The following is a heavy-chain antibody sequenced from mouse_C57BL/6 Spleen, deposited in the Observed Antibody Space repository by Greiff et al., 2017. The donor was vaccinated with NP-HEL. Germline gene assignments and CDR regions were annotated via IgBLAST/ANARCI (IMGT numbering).Heavy chain of an antibody. V-gene: IGHV3-6*01. CDR3: AIPQLLRYPAWFAY. Sequence: DVKLQESGPGLVKPSQSLSLTCSVTGYSITSGYYWNWIRQFPGNKLEWMGYISYDGSNNYNPSLNNRISITRDTSKNPFFLKLNSVTTEDTATYYCAIPQLLRYPAWFAYWGQGTLVTVSA. CDR2: ISYDGSN. CDR1: GYSITSGYY. D-gene: IGHD1-1*01. J-gene: IGHJ3*01.